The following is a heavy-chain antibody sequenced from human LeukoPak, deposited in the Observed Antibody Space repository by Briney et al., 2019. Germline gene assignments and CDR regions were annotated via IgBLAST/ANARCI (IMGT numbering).Heavy chain of an antibody. CDR1: GGSISSGGYY. D-gene: IGHD5-12*01. Sequence: PSETLSLTCTVSGGSISSGGYYWSWIRQHPGKGLEWIGSIYSGRTTYYNPSLNSRVTISVLTSKNQFSLQLHSVTAADTAVYYCARHDGRGGATMGALDSWGQGSLVTVSS. V-gene: IGHV4-39*01. CDR2: IYSGRTT. J-gene: IGHJ4*02. CDR3: ARHDGRGGATMGALDS.